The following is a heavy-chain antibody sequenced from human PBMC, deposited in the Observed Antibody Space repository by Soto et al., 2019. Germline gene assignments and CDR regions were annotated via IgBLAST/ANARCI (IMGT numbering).Heavy chain of an antibody. CDR2: ISPDGSYT. V-gene: IGHV3-30*03. D-gene: IGHD5-12*01. CDR1: GFILSRHG. CDR3: ARDLGTLAIVIDF. Sequence: GGSLRLSCAASGFILSRHGMHWVRQAPGKGLEWAALISPDGSYTYYSDSVRGRFTISRDNSGNTLYLHMNSLRAEDTAVYYCARDLGTLAIVIDFWGQGSLVTVSS. J-gene: IGHJ4*02.